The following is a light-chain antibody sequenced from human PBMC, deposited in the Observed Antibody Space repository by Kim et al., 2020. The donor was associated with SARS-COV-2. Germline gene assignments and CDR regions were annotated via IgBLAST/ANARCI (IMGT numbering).Light chain of an antibody. J-gene: IGLJ3*02. CDR3: QSYDYSLSGSM. V-gene: IGLV1-40*01. CDR2: ANS. CDR1: SSNTGAGYD. Sequence: QRVTISCTGSSSNTGAGYDVHWYQQLPGTAPKLLIYANSNRPSGVPDRFSGSKSGTSASLAITGLQAEDEADYYCQSYDYSLSGSMFGGGTKLTVL.